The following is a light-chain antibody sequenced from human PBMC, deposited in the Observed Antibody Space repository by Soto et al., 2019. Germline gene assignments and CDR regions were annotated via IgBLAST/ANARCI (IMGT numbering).Light chain of an antibody. CDR1: QAISNY. J-gene: IGKJ5*01. V-gene: IGKV1-9*01. CDR3: QQVNSYPII. CDR2: AAS. Sequence: IQLTQSPSSLSTSVGDRVTITCRASQAISNYLAWYQQKPGEAPKLLIYAASTLQSGVPSRFSGSGSGTDFTLTISSLQPEDFATYYCQQVNSYPIIFGQGTRLEIK.